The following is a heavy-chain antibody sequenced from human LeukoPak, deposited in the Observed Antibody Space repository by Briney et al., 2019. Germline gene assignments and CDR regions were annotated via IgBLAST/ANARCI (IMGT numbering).Heavy chain of an antibody. D-gene: IGHD1-26*01. CDR3: AKGGGSGSYNFDY. Sequence: PGGSLRLSCAASGFTFSSYAMSWVRQAPGKGLEWVSAISGSGGSTYYADSVKGRFTISRDNSKNTLYLQMNSLRVEDTAVYYCAKGGGSGSYNFDYWGQGALATVSS. CDR2: ISGSGGST. CDR1: GFTFSSYA. J-gene: IGHJ4*02. V-gene: IGHV3-23*01.